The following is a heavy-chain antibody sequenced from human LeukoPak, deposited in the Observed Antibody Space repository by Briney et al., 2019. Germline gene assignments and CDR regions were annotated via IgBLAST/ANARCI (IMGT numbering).Heavy chain of an antibody. D-gene: IGHD6-13*01. CDR2: ISGSGGGT. CDR1: GFTFSGYA. V-gene: IGHV3-23*01. J-gene: IGHJ4*02. Sequence: TGGSLRLSCAASGFTFSGYAMTWVRQAPGKGLELVAAISGSGGGTYYADSVKGRFTISRDNSKNTLYVQMTSLRAEDTAVYYRANACIPAAGQDYFDYWGQGTLVTVSS. CDR3: ANACIPAAGQDYFDY.